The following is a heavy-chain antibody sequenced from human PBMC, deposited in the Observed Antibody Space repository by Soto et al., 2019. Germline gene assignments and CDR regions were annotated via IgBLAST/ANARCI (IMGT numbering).Heavy chain of an antibody. CDR2: IYYSGST. J-gene: IGHJ6*02. CDR1: GGSISSSSYY. CDR3: ARRQQSNYYYYGMDV. V-gene: IGHV4-39*01. Sequence: SDTLSLTCTVPGGSISSSSYYWGWIRQHPGKGLEWIGSIYYSGSTYYNPSLKSRVTISVDTSKNQFSLKLSSVTAADTAVYYCARRQQSNYYYYGMDVWGQGTTVTVSS. D-gene: IGHD6-13*01.